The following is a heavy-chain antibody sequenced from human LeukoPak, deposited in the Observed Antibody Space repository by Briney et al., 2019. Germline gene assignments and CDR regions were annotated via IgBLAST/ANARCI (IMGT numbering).Heavy chain of an antibody. J-gene: IGHJ4*02. Sequence: SETLSLTCTVSGGSISSYYWSWIRQPPGKGLEWIGNIYYSGSTNYNPSLKSRVTISVDTSKNQFSLKLSSVTAADTAVYYCARVPPTYYYDSSGYYFDFWGQGTLVTVSS. CDR3: ARVPPTYYYDSSGYYFDF. CDR1: GGSISSYY. V-gene: IGHV4-59*01. CDR2: IYYSGST. D-gene: IGHD3-22*01.